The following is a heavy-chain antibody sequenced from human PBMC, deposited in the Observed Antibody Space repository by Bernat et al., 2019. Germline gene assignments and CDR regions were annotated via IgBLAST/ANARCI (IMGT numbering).Heavy chain of an antibody. V-gene: IGHV3-30-3*01. CDR1: GFTFSGYA. J-gene: IGHJ5*02. CDR3: VGYNWFDP. CDR2: ISYDGGNK. Sequence: QVQLVESGGGVVQPGRSLRISCVASGFTFSGYAIHWVRQAPGKWLEWVAVISYDGGNKYYADSVKGRFTISRDNSKDTLYLQMNSLRAEDTAVYYCVGYNWFDPWGQGTLVTVSS.